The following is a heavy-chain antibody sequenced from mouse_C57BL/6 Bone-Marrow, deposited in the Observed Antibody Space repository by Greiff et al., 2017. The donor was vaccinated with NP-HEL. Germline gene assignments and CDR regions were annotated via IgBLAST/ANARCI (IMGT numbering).Heavy chain of an antibody. V-gene: IGHV1-5*01. J-gene: IGHJ3*01. D-gene: IGHD3-2*02. CDR3: TRRVARQLRLLVSFAY. CDR1: GYTFTSSW. CDR2: ISPGNSAT. Sequence: VPLQQSGTVLARPGASVKMSCTTSGYTFTSSWMHWVQQRPGKGLEWIGAISPGNSATSYNQKIKGKAKLPAVTSASTAYMVHSRLKHEDSAVYYCTRRVARQLRLLVSFAYGGQGTLVTVSA.